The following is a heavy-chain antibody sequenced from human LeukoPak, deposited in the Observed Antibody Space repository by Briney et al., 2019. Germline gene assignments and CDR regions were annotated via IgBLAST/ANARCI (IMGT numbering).Heavy chain of an antibody. D-gene: IGHD2-2*02. CDR3: ARYCSSTNCYKGRFDP. J-gene: IGHJ5*02. CDR2: IYYSGST. Sequence: SETLSLTCTVSGGSISSGGYYWSWIRQHPGKGLEWIGYIYYSGSTYSNPSLKSRVTISMDTSKNQFSLNLSSVTAADTAVYYCARYCSSTNCYKGRFDPWGQGTLVTVSS. V-gene: IGHV4-31*03. CDR1: GGSISSGGYY.